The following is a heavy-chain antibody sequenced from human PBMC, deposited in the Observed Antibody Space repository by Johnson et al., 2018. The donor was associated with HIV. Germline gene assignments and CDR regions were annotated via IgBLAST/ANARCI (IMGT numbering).Heavy chain of an antibody. CDR1: GFTFSSYA. J-gene: IGHJ3*02. CDR3: ARVPNDAFDI. CDR2: ISYDGSNK. Sequence: QVQLVESGGGVVRPGGSLRLSCAPSGFTFSSYAMPWVRQAPGKGLEWVAVISYDGSNKYYADSVKGRFTISRDNSKNTLYLQMNSLRAEDTAVYYCARVPNDAFDIWGQGTMVTVSS. V-gene: IGHV3-30-3*01.